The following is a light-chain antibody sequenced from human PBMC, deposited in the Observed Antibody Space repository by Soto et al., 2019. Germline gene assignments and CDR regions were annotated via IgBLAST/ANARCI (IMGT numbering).Light chain of an antibody. J-gene: IGLJ1*01. CDR2: EVS. V-gene: IGLV2-14*01. CDR3: SSYTSSSTPYV. Sequence: QSVLPQPASVSGSPGESITISCTGTSSDVGGYKYVSWYQQHPGKAPKLMIYEVSNRPSGVSNRFSGSKSGNTASLTISGLQAEDEADYYCSSYTSSSTPYVFGTGTKLTVL. CDR1: SSDVGGYKY.